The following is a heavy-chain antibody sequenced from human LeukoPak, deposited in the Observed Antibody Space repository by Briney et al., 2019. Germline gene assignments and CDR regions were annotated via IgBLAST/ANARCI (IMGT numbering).Heavy chain of an antibody. J-gene: IGHJ4*02. CDR3: AKVRLGSYFDY. V-gene: IGHV3-9*01. D-gene: IGHD5-12*01. CDR2: ISWNSGSI. CDR1: GYTFDDYA. Sequence: GGSLRLSCAASGYTFDDYAMHWVRQAPGKGLEWVSGISWNSGSIGYADSVKGRFTISRDNAKNSLYLQMNSLRAEDTALYYCAKVRLGSYFDYWGQGTLVTVSS.